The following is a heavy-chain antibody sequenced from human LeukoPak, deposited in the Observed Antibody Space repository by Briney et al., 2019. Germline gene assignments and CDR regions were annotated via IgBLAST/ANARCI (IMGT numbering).Heavy chain of an antibody. CDR1: GYTFTSPG. D-gene: IGHD5-18*01. V-gene: IGHV1-18*01. CDR2: ISTYNGNT. J-gene: IGHJ4*02. Sequence: ASVKVSCKASGYTFTSPGINWVRQAPGQGLEWMGYISTYNGNTNYAQKYQGRVTMTTDTSTSTAYMEWRSLRSDDTAVYYCARDYIGSDYGYGGPRGGPFDYWGQGTLVTVSS. CDR3: ARDYIGSDYGYGGPRGGPFDY.